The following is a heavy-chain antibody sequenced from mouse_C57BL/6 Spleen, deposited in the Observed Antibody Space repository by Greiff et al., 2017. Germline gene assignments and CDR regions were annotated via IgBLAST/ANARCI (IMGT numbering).Heavy chain of an antibody. CDR2: IWTGGGT. Sequence: VKLVESGPGLVAPSQSLSITCTVSGFSLTSYAISWVRQPPGKGLEWLGVIWTGGGTTYNSALKSRLSISKDNSKSQVFLKMNSLHTDDTARYYCASYYYGSSYYAMDYWGQGTSVTVSS. D-gene: IGHD1-1*01. J-gene: IGHJ4*01. CDR1: GFSLTSYA. V-gene: IGHV2-9-1*01. CDR3: ASYYYGSSYYAMDY.